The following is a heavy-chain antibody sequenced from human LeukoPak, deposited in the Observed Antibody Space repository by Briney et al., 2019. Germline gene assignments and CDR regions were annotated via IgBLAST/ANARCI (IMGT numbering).Heavy chain of an antibody. CDR3: ARGAYSSGWAYFDH. Sequence: GGSLRLSCEASGLTFSRDWMGWVRQAPGKGLEWVANIRQDGGETYYGDSVKGRFIISRDNAKNSLYLHMDSLRAEDTAVYYCARGAYSSGWAYFDHWGQGTLVTVSS. D-gene: IGHD6-19*01. J-gene: IGHJ4*02. CDR2: IRQDGGET. CDR1: GLTFSRDW. V-gene: IGHV3-7*01.